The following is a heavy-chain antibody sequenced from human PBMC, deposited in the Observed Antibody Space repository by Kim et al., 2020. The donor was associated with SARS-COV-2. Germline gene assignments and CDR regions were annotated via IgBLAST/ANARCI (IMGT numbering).Heavy chain of an antibody. CDR2: ISYDGSNK. CDR1: GFTFSSYG. Sequence: GGSLRLSCAASGFTFSSYGMHWVRQAPGKGLEWVAVISYDGSNKYYADSVKGRFTISRDNSKNTLYLQMNSLRAEDTAVYYCAKDQDYSNYYFDYWGQGT. D-gene: IGHD4-4*01. J-gene: IGHJ4*02. V-gene: IGHV3-30*18. CDR3: AKDQDYSNYYFDY.